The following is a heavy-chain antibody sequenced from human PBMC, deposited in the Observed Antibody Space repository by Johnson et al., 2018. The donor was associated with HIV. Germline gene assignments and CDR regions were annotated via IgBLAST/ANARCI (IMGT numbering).Heavy chain of an antibody. CDR1: GFTFSSFA. D-gene: IGHD3-22*01. J-gene: IGHJ3*01. CDR2: ISYDGSDK. V-gene: IGHV3-30*09. CDR3: SSDQDTDYYDNSGYLFGAFDV. Sequence: QVQLVESGGGVVQPGRSLRLSCEASGFTFSSFAMHWVRQAPGKGLEWVALISYDGSDKYYADSVKGRFAISRDNSKNTLYLQMDSLRTEDTAVSYCSSDQDTDYYDNSGYLFGAFDVWGQGTMVTVSS.